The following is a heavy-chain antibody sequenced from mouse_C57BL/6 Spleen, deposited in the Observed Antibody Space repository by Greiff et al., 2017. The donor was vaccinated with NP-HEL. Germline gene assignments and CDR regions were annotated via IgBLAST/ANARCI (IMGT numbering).Heavy chain of an antibody. CDR1: GYTFTDYY. J-gene: IGHJ2*01. Sequence: VQLQQSGPVLVKPGASVKMSCKASGYTFTDYYMNWVKQSHGKSLEWIGVINPYNGGTSYNQKFKGKATLTVDKSSSTAYMELNSLTSEDSAVYYCARRGYGHFDYWGQGTTLTVSS. CDR2: INPYNGGT. D-gene: IGHD1-2*01. CDR3: ARRGYGHFDY. V-gene: IGHV1-19*01.